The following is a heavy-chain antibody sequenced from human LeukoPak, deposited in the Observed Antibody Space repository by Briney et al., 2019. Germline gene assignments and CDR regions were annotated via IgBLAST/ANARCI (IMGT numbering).Heavy chain of an antibody. CDR1: GFTFDDYA. V-gene: IGHV3-43*02. CDR3: AKDNWDGSNKGYMDV. CDR2: ISGDGYST. Sequence: QAGGSLRLSCAASGFTFDDYAMHWVRQVPGKGLEWVSLISGDGYSTYYVDSVKGRFTISRDNSKNSLYLQMNSLRTEDTALYYCAKDNWDGSNKGYMDVWGKGTTVTVPS. D-gene: IGHD5-24*01. J-gene: IGHJ6*03.